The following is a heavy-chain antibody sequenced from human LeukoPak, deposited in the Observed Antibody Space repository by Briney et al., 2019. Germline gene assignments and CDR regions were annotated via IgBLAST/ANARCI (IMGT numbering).Heavy chain of an antibody. V-gene: IGHV4-61*08. CDR1: GGSISSGDYY. J-gene: IGHJ4*02. Sequence: SETLSLTCTVSGGSISSGDYYWSWIRQPPGKGLEWIGYIYYSGSTNYNPSLKSRVTISVDTSKNQFSLKLSSVTAADTAVYYCARDGQALLPFDYWGQGTLVTVSS. CDR3: ARDGQALLPFDY. CDR2: IYYSGST.